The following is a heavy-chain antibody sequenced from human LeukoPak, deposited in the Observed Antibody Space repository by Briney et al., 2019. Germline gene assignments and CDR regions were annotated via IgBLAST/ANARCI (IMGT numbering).Heavy chain of an antibody. J-gene: IGHJ1*01. Sequence: GGSLRLSCAASGFTFTSYAMSWVRQAPGNGLEWVSAISGSGSGTYYADSVKGRFTISRDNSKNTLYLQMNSLRAEDTAVYYCAKEIYYVDSLYSQHWGQGTLVTVSS. CDR2: ISGSGSGT. V-gene: IGHV3-23*01. CDR3: AKEIYYVDSLYSQH. CDR1: GFTFTSYA. D-gene: IGHD4-17*01.